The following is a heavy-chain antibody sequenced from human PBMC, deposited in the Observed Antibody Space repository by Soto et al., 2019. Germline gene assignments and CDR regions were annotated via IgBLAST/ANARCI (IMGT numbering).Heavy chain of an antibody. D-gene: IGHD3-10*01. J-gene: IGHJ4*01. CDR2: IFSSGRT. V-gene: IGHV4-4*07. CDR1: GASLLSSY. Sequence: VQLQESGPGLVKPSETLSLSCDVSGASLLSSYWSWVRQPAGKGLEWIGHIFSSGRTSYHPSLKSRVTMSTDTPQNEFSLHRKSMPAAYTSVYYCAKGWDIISFDHWYQAALVTVSS. CDR3: AKGWDIISFDH.